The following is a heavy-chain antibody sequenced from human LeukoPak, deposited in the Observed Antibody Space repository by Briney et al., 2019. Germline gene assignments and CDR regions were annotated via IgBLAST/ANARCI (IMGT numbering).Heavy chain of an antibody. Sequence: SETLSLTCAVYGGSFSGDYWSWTRQPPGKGLEWIGEINHSGSTNYNPSLKSRVTISVDTSKNQFSLKLSSVTAADTAVYYCARSYAHDYWGQGTLVTVSS. CDR1: GGSFSGDY. J-gene: IGHJ4*02. CDR3: ARSYAHDY. V-gene: IGHV4-34*01. D-gene: IGHD2-2*01. CDR2: INHSGST.